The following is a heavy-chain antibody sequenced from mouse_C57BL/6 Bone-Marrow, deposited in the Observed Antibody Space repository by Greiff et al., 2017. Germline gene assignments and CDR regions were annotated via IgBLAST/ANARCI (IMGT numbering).Heavy chain of an antibody. D-gene: IGHD2-1*01. J-gene: IGHJ2*01. Sequence: EVQLQQSGAELVRPGASVKLSCTASGFNIKDDYMHWVKQRPEQGLEWIGWIDPENGDTEYASKFQGKATITADTSSNTAYLQLSSLTSEDTAVYYCTTFYYVHQRDYCGYWGEGTTLTVSS. V-gene: IGHV14-4*01. CDR3: TTFYYVHQRDYCGY. CDR1: GFNIKDDY. CDR2: IDPENGDT.